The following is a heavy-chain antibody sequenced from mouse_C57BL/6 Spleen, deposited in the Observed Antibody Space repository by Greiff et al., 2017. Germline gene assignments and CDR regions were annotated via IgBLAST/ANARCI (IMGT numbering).Heavy chain of an antibody. CDR3: ARGDYGDDY. D-gene: IGHD2-4*01. CDR2: INPYNGGT. CDR1: GYTFTDYY. V-gene: IGHV1-19*01. Sequence: DVQLVESGPVLVKPGASVKMSCKASGYTFTDYYMNWVKQSHGKSLEWIGVINPYNGGTSYNQKFKGKATLTVDKSSSTAYMELNSLTSEDSAVYYCARGDYGDDYWGQGTTLTVSS. J-gene: IGHJ2*01.